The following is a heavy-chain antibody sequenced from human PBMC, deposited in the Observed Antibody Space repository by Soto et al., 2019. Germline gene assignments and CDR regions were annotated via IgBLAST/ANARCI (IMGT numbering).Heavy chain of an antibody. J-gene: IGHJ4*02. D-gene: IGHD3-10*01. CDR1: GGSFSGYY. CDR3: ARGYYYYGSGSYYKAFDY. Sequence: SETLSLTCAVYGGSFSGYYWSWIRQPPGKGLEWIGEINHSGSTNYNPSLKSRVTISVDTSKNQFSLKLSSVTAADTAVYYCARGYYYYGSGSYYKAFDYWGQGTLVTSPQ. V-gene: IGHV4-34*01. CDR2: INHSGST.